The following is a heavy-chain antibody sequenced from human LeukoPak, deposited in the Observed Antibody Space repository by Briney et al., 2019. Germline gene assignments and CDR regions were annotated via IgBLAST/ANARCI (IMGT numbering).Heavy chain of an antibody. CDR2: ISGSGGST. D-gene: IGHD4-17*01. Sequence: HPGGSLRLSCAASGFTFATYAMSWVRQAPGKGLEWVSAISGSGGSTYYADSVKGRFTISRDNSKNTLYLQMNSLRAEDTAVYYCAKDPTTVTTKDPWGQGTLVTVSS. V-gene: IGHV3-23*01. J-gene: IGHJ5*02. CDR3: AKDPTTVTTKDP. CDR1: GFTFATYA.